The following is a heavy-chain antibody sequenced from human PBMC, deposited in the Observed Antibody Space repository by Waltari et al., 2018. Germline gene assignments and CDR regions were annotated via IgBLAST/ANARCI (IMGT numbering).Heavy chain of an antibody. CDR2: INWNGGST. D-gene: IGHD6-13*01. J-gene: IGHJ5*02. CDR1: GFTFDVSG. Sequence: EVQLVESGGGVVRPGGSLRLSCAASGFTFDVSGMSGVRQAPGKGLEWVCGINWNGGSTGYADSVKGRFTIARDNAKNSLYLQMNSLRAEDTALYHCARDRSSSWYEHRWFDPWGQGTLVTVSS. CDR3: ARDRSSSWYEHRWFDP. V-gene: IGHV3-20*01.